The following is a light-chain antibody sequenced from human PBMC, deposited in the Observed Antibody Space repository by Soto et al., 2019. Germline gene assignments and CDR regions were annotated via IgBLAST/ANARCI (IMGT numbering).Light chain of an antibody. Sequence: QSVLTQPPSASRSPGQSVTISCTGTSSDVGGYNYVSWYQQHPGKAPKLMIYEVSKRPSGVPDRFSGSKSGNTASLTVSGLQVEDEADYYCSSFEASNNLLFGGGTKLTVL. V-gene: IGLV2-8*02. CDR3: SSFEASNNLL. CDR1: SSDVGGYNY. J-gene: IGLJ2*01. CDR2: EVS.